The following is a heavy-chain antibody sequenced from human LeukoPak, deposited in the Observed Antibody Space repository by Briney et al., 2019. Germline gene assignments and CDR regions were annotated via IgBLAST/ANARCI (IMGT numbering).Heavy chain of an antibody. CDR3: ARRLCGGDCYSTFSY. D-gene: IGHD2-21*02. CDR1: GGSFSGYY. J-gene: IGHJ4*02. V-gene: IGHV4-34*01. Sequence: PSETLSLTCAVYGGSFSGYYWSWIRQPPGKGLEWIGKINHSGSTNYNPSLKSRVTISVDTSKNQFSLKLSSVTAADTAVYYCARRLCGGDCYSTFSYWGQGTLVTVSS. CDR2: INHSGST.